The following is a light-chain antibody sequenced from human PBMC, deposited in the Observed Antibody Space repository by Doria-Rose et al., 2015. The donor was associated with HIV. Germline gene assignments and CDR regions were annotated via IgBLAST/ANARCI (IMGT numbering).Light chain of an antibody. CDR2: CAS. CDR1: QSVGTD. Sequence: TQSPETLSVSPGESATLSCRASQSVGTDLAWYQHKPGQAPRLLIWCASTRATGIPARFSGSGSGTEFTLTISSLQSEDFAIYFCHQYNNWPTFGQGTRLDIK. V-gene: IGKV3-15*01. CDR3: HQYNNWPT. J-gene: IGKJ5*01.